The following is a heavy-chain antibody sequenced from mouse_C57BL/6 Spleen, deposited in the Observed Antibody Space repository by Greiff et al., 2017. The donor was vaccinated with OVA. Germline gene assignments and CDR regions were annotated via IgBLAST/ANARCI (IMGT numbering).Heavy chain of an antibody. Sequence: VQLVESGAELARPGASVEMSCKASGYTFTSYTMHWVKQRPGQGLEWIGYINPSSGYTKYNQKFKDKATLTADKSSSTAYMQLSSLTSEDSAVYYCARSFITTVVDYAMDYWGQGTSVTVSS. CDR2: INPSSGYT. CDR3: ARSFITTVVDYAMDY. J-gene: IGHJ4*01. CDR1: GYTFTSYT. V-gene: IGHV1-4*01. D-gene: IGHD1-1*01.